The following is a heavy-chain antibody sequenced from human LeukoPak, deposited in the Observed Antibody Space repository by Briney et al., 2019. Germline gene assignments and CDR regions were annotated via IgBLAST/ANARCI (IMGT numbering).Heavy chain of an antibody. D-gene: IGHD1-26*01. CDR3: ARGGSGWSYPASRYFQH. CDR2: ISAYNGNT. Sequence: GASVKVSCKASGYTFTSYGISWVRQAPGQGLEWMGWISAYNGNTNYAQKLQGRVTMTTDTSASTAYMELRSLRSDDTAVYYCARGGSGWSYPASRYFQHWGQGTLVTVSS. J-gene: IGHJ1*01. CDR1: GYTFTSYG. V-gene: IGHV1-18*01.